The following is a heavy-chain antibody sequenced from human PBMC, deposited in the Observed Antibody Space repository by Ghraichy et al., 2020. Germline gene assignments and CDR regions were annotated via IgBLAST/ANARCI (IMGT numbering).Heavy chain of an antibody. CDR3: ARGFGRWLQLRPGFDY. CDR1: GYTFTSYD. D-gene: IGHD5-24*01. CDR2: MNPNSGNT. Sequence: ASVKVSCKASGYTFTSYDINWVRQATGQGLEWMGWMNPNSGNTGYAQKFQGRVTMTRNTSISTAYMELSSLRSEDTAVYYCARGFGRWLQLRPGFDYWGQGTLVTVSS. V-gene: IGHV1-8*01. J-gene: IGHJ4*02.